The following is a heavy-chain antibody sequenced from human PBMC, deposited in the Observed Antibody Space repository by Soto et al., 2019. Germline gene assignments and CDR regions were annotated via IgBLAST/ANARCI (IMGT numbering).Heavy chain of an antibody. V-gene: IGHV3-7*03. CDR1: GFTFSDFW. CDR2: IKQDGSEK. CDR3: ARSRVLDY. D-gene: IGHD6-13*01. J-gene: IGHJ4*02. Sequence: GGSLRLSCAASGFTFSDFWMSWVRQAPGKGLEWVANIKQDGSEKYYVESVRGRFAISRDDAKNSVYLGMNSLRAEDTAVYYCARSRVLDYWGQGTLVTVSS.